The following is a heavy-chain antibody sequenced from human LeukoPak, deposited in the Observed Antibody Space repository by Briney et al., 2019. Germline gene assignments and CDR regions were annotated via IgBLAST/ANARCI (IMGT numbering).Heavy chain of an antibody. Sequence: GGSLRLSCAASGFTFSSYGMHWVRQVPGKGLEWVAVIWYDGSKKYYVDSVKGRFTISRDNSKNTLYLQMNSLRAEDTAVYYCARDPSFGVVPRFDYWGQGTLVTVSS. J-gene: IGHJ4*02. CDR1: GFTFSSYG. D-gene: IGHD3-3*01. CDR2: IWYDGSKK. V-gene: IGHV3-33*01. CDR3: ARDPSFGVVPRFDY.